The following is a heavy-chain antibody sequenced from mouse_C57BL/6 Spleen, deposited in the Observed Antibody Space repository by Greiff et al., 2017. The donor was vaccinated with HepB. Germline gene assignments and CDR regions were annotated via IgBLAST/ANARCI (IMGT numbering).Heavy chain of an antibody. CDR1: GFTFSDYG. CDR3: ARRGYSAMDN. CDR2: ISSGSSTI. J-gene: IGHJ4*01. Sequence: DVQLVESGGGLVKPGGSLKLSCAASGFTFSDYGMHWVRQAPEKGLEWVAYISSGSSTIYYADTVKGRFTISRDNAKNTLFLQMTSLRSEDTAMYFGARRGYSAMDNWSQGTSVTDSS. V-gene: IGHV5-17*01.